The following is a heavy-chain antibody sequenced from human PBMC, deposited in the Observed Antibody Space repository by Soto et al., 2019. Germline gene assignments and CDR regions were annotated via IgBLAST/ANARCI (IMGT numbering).Heavy chain of an antibody. V-gene: IGHV3-21*01. Sequence: LILSCAASGFTFSSYSSNWVRDAPGKVLEWVSSISSSSSYIYYADSVKGRFTISRDNAKNSLYLQMNSLRAEDTAVYYCARAPGYSGYDYVAYYGMDVWGQGTTVTVSS. CDR1: GFTFSSYS. CDR2: ISSSSSYI. J-gene: IGHJ6*02. CDR3: ARAPGYSGYDYVAYYGMDV. D-gene: IGHD5-12*01.